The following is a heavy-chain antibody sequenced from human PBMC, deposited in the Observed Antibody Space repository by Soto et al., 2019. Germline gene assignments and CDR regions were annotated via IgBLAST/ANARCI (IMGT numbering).Heavy chain of an antibody. J-gene: IGHJ5*01. D-gene: IGHD5-18*01. Sequence: SETLSLTCTVSGASVTSDSYSWGWIRQPPGKGLEWIGYIYDSRSTKYNPSLKSRVTILADTSKNEVSLRLSSVTAADTAVYYCARGGGWLNNWFDPWGQGTLVT. CDR1: GASVTSDSYS. V-gene: IGHV4-61*01. CDR3: ARGGGWLNNWFDP. CDR2: IYDSRST.